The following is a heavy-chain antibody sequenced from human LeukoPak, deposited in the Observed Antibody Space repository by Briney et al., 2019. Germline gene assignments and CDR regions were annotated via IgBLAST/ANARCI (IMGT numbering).Heavy chain of an antibody. J-gene: IGHJ5*02. V-gene: IGHV3-21*01. CDR3: ARDPAAHERGWFDP. D-gene: IGHD6-6*01. CDR1: GFTFSSYS. Sequence: GGSLRLSCAASGFTFSSYSMNWVRQAPGKGLEWVSSISSSSSYIYYADSVKGRFTISRDNAKNSLYLQMNSLRAEDTAVYYCARDPAAHERGWFDPWGQGTLVTVSS. CDR2: ISSSSSYI.